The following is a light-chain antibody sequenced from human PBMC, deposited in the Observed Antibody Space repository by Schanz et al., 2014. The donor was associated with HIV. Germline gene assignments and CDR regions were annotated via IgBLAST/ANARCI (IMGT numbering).Light chain of an antibody. V-gene: IGKV1-5*03. J-gene: IGKJ2*01. CDR3: QQCVSSPYT. Sequence: IQMTQSPSTVSASVGDRVTITCRASQTIGRLMAWYQQKPGRAPKLLIYQASTLETGVPSRFSGSGSGTSFPLTIPTLQPDDFATYYCQQCVSSPYTFAQGPKL. CDR1: QTIGRL. CDR2: QAS.